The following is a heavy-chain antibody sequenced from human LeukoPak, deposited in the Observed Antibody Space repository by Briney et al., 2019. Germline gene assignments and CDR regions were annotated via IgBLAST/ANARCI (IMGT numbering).Heavy chain of an antibody. CDR2: ISAYNGNT. Sequence: ASVKVFCKASGYTFTSYGISWVRQAPGQGREWRGWISAYNGNTSYAQKLQGRVTMTTDTSTSTAYMELRSLRSDDTAVYYCARGILWFDAFDIWGQGTMVTVSS. D-gene: IGHD3-10*01. J-gene: IGHJ3*02. CDR1: GYTFTSYG. V-gene: IGHV1-18*01. CDR3: ARGILWFDAFDI.